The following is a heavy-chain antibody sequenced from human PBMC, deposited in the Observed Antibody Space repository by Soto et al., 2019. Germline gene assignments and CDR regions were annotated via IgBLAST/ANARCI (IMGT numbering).Heavy chain of an antibody. D-gene: IGHD3-3*01. Sequence: GGSLRLSCAASGFTFSSYAMHWVRQAPGKGLEWVAVISYDGSNKYYADSVKGRFTISRDNSKNALYLQMNSLRAEDTAVYYCARDLTYYDFWSGSESYFYYYGMDVWGQGTMVTVSS. CDR2: ISYDGSNK. V-gene: IGHV3-30-3*01. J-gene: IGHJ6*02. CDR1: GFTFSSYA. CDR3: ARDLTYYDFWSGSESYFYYYGMDV.